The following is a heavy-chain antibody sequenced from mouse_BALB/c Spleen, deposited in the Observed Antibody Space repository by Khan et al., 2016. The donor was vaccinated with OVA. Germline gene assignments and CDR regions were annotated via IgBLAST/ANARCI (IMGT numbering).Heavy chain of an antibody. CDR3: ARDYGGDFDY. J-gene: IGHJ2*01. V-gene: IGHV3-2*02. D-gene: IGHD1-1*02. Sequence: EVQLQESGPGLVKPSQSLSLTCTVSGYSITSDYAWNCIRQSPGNQLEWMGLLSYSGNTYYNPLLKSLFIITRDSTKHLFFLQLNAVTTEDTATDYYARDYGGDFDYWGQGTTLTVSS. CDR1: GYSITSDYA. CDR2: LSYSGNT.